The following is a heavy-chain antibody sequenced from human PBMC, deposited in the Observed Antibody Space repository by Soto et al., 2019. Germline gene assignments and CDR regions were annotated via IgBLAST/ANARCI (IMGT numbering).Heavy chain of an antibody. D-gene: IGHD2-21*02. CDR2: IYYSGST. V-gene: IGHV4-59*12. Sequence: ASETLSLTCTVSGGSISSYYWSWIRQPPGKGLEWIGYIYYSGSTNYNPSLKSRVTISVDTSKNQLSLKLSSVTAADTAVYYCARGRNDLATGNYYYGMDVWGQGTTVTVSS. J-gene: IGHJ6*02. CDR1: GGSISSYY. CDR3: ARGRNDLATGNYYYGMDV.